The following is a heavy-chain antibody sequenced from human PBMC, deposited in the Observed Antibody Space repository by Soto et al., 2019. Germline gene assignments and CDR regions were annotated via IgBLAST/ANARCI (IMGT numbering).Heavy chain of an antibody. CDR2: IGVGGDT. J-gene: IGHJ4*02. D-gene: IGHD1-1*01. V-gene: IGHV3-13*01. CDR1: GFIFSTYD. CDR3: ARAMEVDPIDY. Sequence: EVQLVESGGGLVQPGGSLRLSCAGSGFIFSTYDMSWVRQTAGKRLEWVSTIGVGGDTYYEDSVKGRFTIFRENAKNSLYLQMNSLRVGDTAIYYCARAMEVDPIDYWGQGTLVTVPS.